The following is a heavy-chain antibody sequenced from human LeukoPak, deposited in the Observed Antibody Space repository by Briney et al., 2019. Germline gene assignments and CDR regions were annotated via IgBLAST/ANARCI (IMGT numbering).Heavy chain of an antibody. Sequence: SETLSITCTVSGGSINNYYWSWIRQPPGKGLEWIGYIYNSGNTNSNPSLKSRVTISLDTSKNQFSLKLSSVTAADTAVYYCARVVLGYYYAMDVWGQGTTVTVSS. CDR2: IYNSGNT. J-gene: IGHJ6*02. CDR1: GGSINNYY. V-gene: IGHV4-59*01. CDR3: ARVVLGYYYAMDV. D-gene: IGHD4/OR15-4a*01.